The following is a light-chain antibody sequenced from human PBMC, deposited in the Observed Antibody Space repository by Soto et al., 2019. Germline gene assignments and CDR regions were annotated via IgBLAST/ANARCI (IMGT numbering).Light chain of an antibody. V-gene: IGKV1-5*03. CDR2: NAS. J-gene: IGKJ4*02. Sequence: DIQMTQSPSILSASVGDRVTITCRASQSISSWLAWYQQRPGKAPKLLIYNASNLQSGVPSRFSGSGSGTEFTLTISSLQPDDFATYYCQQYNSSSRTFGEGTKVEIK. CDR1: QSISSW. CDR3: QQYNSSSRT.